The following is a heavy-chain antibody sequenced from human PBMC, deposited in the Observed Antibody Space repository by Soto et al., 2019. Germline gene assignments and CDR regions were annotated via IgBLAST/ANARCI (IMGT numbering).Heavy chain of an antibody. Sequence: GGSLRLSCAASGFTFSSYGMHWVRQAPGKGLEWVAVISYDGSNKYYADSVKGRFTISRDNSKNTLYLQMNSLRAEDTAVYNCAKDPGGYCSSTSCLPGLHYYYYMDVWGKGTTVTVSS. CDR1: GFTFSSYG. D-gene: IGHD2-2*01. J-gene: IGHJ6*03. CDR2: ISYDGSNK. CDR3: AKDPGGYCSSTSCLPGLHYYYYMDV. V-gene: IGHV3-30*18.